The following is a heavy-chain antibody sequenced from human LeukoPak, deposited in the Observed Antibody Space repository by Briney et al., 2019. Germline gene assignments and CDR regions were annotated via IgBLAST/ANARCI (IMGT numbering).Heavy chain of an antibody. V-gene: IGHV3-23*01. D-gene: IGHD3-22*01. CDR3: ARGRYYDDSVYYYFDY. CDR1: GFTFSSYA. CDR2: ISGSGGST. J-gene: IGHJ4*02. Sequence: GGSLRLSCASSGFTFSSYAMSWVRQAPGMGLAWVSAISGSGGSTYYADSVKGRFTISRDTSKNTLYLQMNSLRAEDTAVYYCARGRYYDDSVYYYFDYWGQGTLVTVSS.